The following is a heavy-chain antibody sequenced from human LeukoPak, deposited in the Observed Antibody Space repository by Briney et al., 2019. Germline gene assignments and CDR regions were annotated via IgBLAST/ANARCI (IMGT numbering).Heavy chain of an antibody. V-gene: IGHV3-11*01. Sequence: GGSLRLSCAASGFTFSDYYMSWIRQAPGKGLEWVSYISSSGSTIYYADSVKGRFTISRDNAKNSLYLQMNSLRAEDTAVYYCARADDSSGWSRQYYYYYYMDVWGKGTTVTVSS. CDR3: ARADDSSGWSRQYYYYYYMDV. J-gene: IGHJ6*03. D-gene: IGHD3-22*01. CDR2: ISSSGSTI. CDR1: GFTFSDYY.